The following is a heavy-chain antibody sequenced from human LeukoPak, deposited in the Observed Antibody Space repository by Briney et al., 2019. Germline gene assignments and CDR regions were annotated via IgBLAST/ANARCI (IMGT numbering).Heavy chain of an antibody. Sequence: GASVKVSCKASGYTFTSYGVTWVRQAPGQGLEWMGWINPNSGGTNYAQKFQGRVTMTRDTSISTAYMELSRLRSDDTAVYYCARVVVVPAAIPGTGCMDVWGKGITVTVSS. CDR2: INPNSGGT. D-gene: IGHD2-2*02. V-gene: IGHV1-2*02. CDR1: GYTFTSYG. CDR3: ARVVVVPAAIPGTGCMDV. J-gene: IGHJ6*03.